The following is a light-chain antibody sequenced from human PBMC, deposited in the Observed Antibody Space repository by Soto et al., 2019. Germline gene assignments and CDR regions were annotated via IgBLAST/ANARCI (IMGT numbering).Light chain of an antibody. CDR1: QSITYY. Sequence: DIQMTQSPSSLSASVGDRVTITCRASQSITYYVNWYQQKPGKAPNLLIYKASNLQSGVPSRFSGGGSGTEFTLTISSLQSDDFASYYCQQYNRYWTFGEGTKVEIK. CDR3: QQYNRYWT. CDR2: KAS. J-gene: IGKJ1*01. V-gene: IGKV1-39*01.